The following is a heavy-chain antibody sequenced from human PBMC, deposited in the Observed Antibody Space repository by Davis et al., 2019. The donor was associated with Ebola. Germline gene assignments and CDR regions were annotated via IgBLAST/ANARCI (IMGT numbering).Heavy chain of an antibody. CDR1: GFIFSTYG. V-gene: IGHV3-33*01. Sequence: GGSLRLSCAASGFIFSTYGMHWVRQAPGKGLEWVAVIWYDGSNQYYGDSVKGRFTISRDNAKNSLYLQMNSLRDEDTAVYYCAGEVLASFDYWGQGTLVTVSS. CDR3: AGEVLASFDY. D-gene: IGHD4/OR15-4a*01. J-gene: IGHJ4*02. CDR2: IWYDGSNQ.